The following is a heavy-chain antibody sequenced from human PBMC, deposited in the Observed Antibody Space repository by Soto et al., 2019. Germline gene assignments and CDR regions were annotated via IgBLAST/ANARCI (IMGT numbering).Heavy chain of an antibody. D-gene: IGHD3-10*01. CDR1: GYTFTSYA. J-gene: IGHJ4*02. CDR2: INAGNGNT. Sequence: ASVKVSCKASGYTFTSYAMHWVRQAPGQRLEWMGCINAGNGNTKYSQKFQGRVTITRDTSASTAYMELSSLRSEDTAVYYCARGPGGPDGPGEYWGQGTLVTVSS. CDR3: ARGPGGPDGPGEY. V-gene: IGHV1-3*01.